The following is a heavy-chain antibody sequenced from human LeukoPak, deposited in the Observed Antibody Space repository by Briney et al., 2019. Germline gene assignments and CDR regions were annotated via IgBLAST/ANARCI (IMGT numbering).Heavy chain of an antibody. CDR3: ARGGGLRDYYYYYYMYV. Sequence: PSETLSLTCTVSGGSISSYYWSWIRQPPGKGLEWIGYIYYSGSTNYNPSLKSRVTISVDTSKNQFSLKLSSVTAADTAVYYCARGGGLRDYYYYYYMYVWGKGTTVTVSS. J-gene: IGHJ6*03. V-gene: IGHV4-59*01. D-gene: IGHD5-18*01. CDR2: IYYSGST. CDR1: GGSISSYY.